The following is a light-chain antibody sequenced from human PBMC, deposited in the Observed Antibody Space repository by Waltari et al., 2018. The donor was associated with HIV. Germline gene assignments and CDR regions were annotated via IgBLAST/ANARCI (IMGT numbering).Light chain of an antibody. V-gene: IGKV1-5*03. CDR2: KAS. Sequence: DIQMTQSPSTLSASVGDRVTITCRASQSINSWFAWYQQKPGKVPNLLIYKASSLESWVPSRFSGSGSGTEFTLTISSLQPDDFATYYCQQYNSYSYSFGQGTKLEIK. CDR3: QQYNSYSYS. CDR1: QSINSW. J-gene: IGKJ2*03.